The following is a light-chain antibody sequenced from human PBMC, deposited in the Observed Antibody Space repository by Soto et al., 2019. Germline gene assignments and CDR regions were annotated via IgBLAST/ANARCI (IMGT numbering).Light chain of an antibody. J-gene: IGKJ1*01. Sequence: EIVLTQSPGTLSLSPGERGTLSCRASQNLGTLYLAWFQQKSGQAPRLLIYSASRRATGIPDRFTVGGSGTDFTLTISDVQPEDFALYYCHQRQSWPRTFGQGTKVDIK. CDR1: QNLGTLY. V-gene: IGKV3-11*01. CDR2: SAS. CDR3: HQRQSWPRT.